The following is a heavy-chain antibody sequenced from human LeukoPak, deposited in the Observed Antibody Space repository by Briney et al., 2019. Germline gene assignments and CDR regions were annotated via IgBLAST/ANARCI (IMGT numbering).Heavy chain of an antibody. V-gene: IGHV3-30*04. CDR2: ISYDGSNK. Sequence: GGSLRLSCAASGFTFSSYAMHWVRQAPGKGLEWGAVISYDGSNKYYPDSVKGRFTISRDNSKNTLYLQMNSLRAEDTALFYCARGNKNSQFLWFGESELNAFDIWGQGTMVTVSS. CDR3: ARGNKNSQFLWFGESELNAFDI. D-gene: IGHD3-10*01. CDR1: GFTFSSYA. J-gene: IGHJ3*02.